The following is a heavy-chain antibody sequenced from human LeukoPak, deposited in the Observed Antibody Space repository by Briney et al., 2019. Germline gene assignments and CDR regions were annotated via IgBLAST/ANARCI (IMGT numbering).Heavy chain of an antibody. Sequence: SETLSLTCAVYGGSFSGYYWSWIRQPPGKGLEWIGEINHSGSTNYNPSLKSRVTISVDTSKNQFSLKLSSVTAADTAVYYCARAGLRWLQLNYFDYWGQGTLVTVSS. V-gene: IGHV4-34*01. CDR2: INHSGST. CDR1: GGSFSGYY. J-gene: IGHJ4*02. CDR3: ARAGLRWLQLNYFDY. D-gene: IGHD5-24*01.